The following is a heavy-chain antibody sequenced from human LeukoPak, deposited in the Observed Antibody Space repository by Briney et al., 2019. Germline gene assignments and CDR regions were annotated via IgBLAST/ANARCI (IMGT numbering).Heavy chain of an antibody. CDR2: ISSSSSYI. D-gene: IGHD2-21*01. CDR3: ARSNHGEGVYYYYYMDV. CDR1: GFTFSSYS. V-gene: IGHV3-21*01. J-gene: IGHJ6*03. Sequence: GGSLRLSCAASGFTFSSYSMNWVRQAPGKGLEWVSSISSSSSYIYYADSVKGRFAISRDNAKNSLYLQMNSLRAEDTAVYYCARSNHGEGVYYYYYMDVWGKGTTVTVSS.